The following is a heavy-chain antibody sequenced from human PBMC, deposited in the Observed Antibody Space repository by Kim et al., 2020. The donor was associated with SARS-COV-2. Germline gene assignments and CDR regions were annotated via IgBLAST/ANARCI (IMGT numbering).Heavy chain of an antibody. D-gene: IGHD5-12*01. CDR2: IWYDGSNK. CDR1: GFTFSSYG. J-gene: IGHJ2*01. Sequence: GGSLRLSCAASGFTFSSYGMHWVRQAPGKGLEWVAVIWYDGSNKYYADSVKGRFTISRDNSKNTLYLQMNSLRAEDTAVYYCAKESLGTAWVDIVATGRWYFDLWGRGTLVTVSS. V-gene: IGHV3-33*06. CDR3: AKESLGTAWVDIVATGRWYFDL.